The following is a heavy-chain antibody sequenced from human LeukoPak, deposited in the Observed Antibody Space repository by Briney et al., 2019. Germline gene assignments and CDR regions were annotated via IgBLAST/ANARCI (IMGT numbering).Heavy chain of an antibody. D-gene: IGHD1/OR15-1a*01. CDR1: GGAIRSHY. CDR3: ARGEHSVDS. V-gene: IGHV4-4*07. CDR2: IYSSGYT. Sequence: TETLSLTCTVPGGAIRSHYWNWIRQPAGKGLEWIGRIYSSGYTNDNPFLKSRITMSVDMSKNQFSLRLNSVTAADTAVYYCARGEHSVDSWGQGMLVTVSS. J-gene: IGHJ4*02.